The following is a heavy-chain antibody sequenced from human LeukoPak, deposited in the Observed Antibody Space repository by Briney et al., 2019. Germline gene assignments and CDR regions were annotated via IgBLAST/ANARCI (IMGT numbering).Heavy chain of an antibody. V-gene: IGHV3-23*01. D-gene: IGHD2-15*01. CDR2: ISNNGGYT. CDR3: AKQLGYCSDGSCYFPY. J-gene: IGHJ4*02. CDR1: GFTFSSSA. Sequence: GGSLRLSCAASGFTFSSSAMSWVRQAPGKGLEWDSAISNNGGYTYYADSVQGRFTISRDNSKSTLCLQMNSLRAEDTAVYYCAKQLGYCSDGSCYFPYWGQGTLVTVSS.